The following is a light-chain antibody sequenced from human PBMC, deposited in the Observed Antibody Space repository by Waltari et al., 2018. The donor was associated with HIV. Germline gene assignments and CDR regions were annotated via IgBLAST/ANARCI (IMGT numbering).Light chain of an antibody. CDR1: TSNIANNY. V-gene: IGLV1-51*02. J-gene: IGLJ2*01. CDR2: ETT. CDR3: GTWDNSLRAGV. Sequence: QSALTQPPSVSAAPGQRVTISCSGNTSNIANNYVSWYHHLPGTAPKLLIYETTKRPSGIPDRFSGSKSGTTATLGITGLQTGDEGVYYCGTWDNSLRAGVFGGGTKLTVL.